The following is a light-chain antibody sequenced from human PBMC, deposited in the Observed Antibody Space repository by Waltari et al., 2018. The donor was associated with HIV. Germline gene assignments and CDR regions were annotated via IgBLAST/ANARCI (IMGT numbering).Light chain of an antibody. CDR2: WAS. Sequence: DIVMTQSPASLPVSLGERAAINCKSSQSIFYTSNSKNYLAWYQQKPGQPPRLLIYWASTRESGVPDRFSGSGSGTDFTLTISSLQAEDVAVYYCQQYYSTPLTFGQGTKVEIK. CDR1: QSIFYTSNSKNY. J-gene: IGKJ1*01. V-gene: IGKV4-1*01. CDR3: QQYYSTPLT.